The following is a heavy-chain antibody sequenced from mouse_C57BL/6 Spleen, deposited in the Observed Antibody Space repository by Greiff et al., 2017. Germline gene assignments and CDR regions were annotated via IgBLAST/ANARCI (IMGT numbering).Heavy chain of an antibody. CDR1: GFTFTDYY. J-gene: IGHJ1*03. Sequence: EVKVVESGGGLVQPGGSLSLSCAASGFTFTDYYMSWVRQPPGKALEWLGFIRNKANGYTTEYSASVKGRFTISRDNSQSILYLQMNALRAEDSATYYCARYYYGSGYWYFDVWGTGTTGTVSS. CDR2: IRNKANGYTT. D-gene: IGHD1-1*01. CDR3: ARYYYGSGYWYFDV. V-gene: IGHV7-3*01.